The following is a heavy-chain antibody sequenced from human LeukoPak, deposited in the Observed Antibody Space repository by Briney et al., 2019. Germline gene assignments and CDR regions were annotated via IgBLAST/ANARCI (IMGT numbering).Heavy chain of an antibody. CDR3: AKRPLVSSSWYNYFDY. CDR2: ISGSGGST. D-gene: IGHD6-13*01. J-gene: IGHJ4*02. V-gene: IGHV3-23*01. CDR1: GFTFSSYA. Sequence: GGSLRLSCAASGFTFSSYAMSWVRQAPGKGLEWVSAISGSGGSTYYADSVKGRFTISRDNSKNTLYLQMNSLRAEDTAVYYCAKRPLVSSSWYNYFDYWGQGTLVTVSS.